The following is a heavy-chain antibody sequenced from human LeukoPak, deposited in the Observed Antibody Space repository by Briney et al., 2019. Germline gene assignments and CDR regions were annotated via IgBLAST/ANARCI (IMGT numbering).Heavy chain of an antibody. CDR2: ISSSGSYT. Sequence: PGGSLRLSCAASGFIFSDYYLSWIRPAPGKGLEGVSYISSSGSYTNYADSVKGRFTNSRDNAKNALYLQMNSLRAEDTAVYYCSNSYCGGDCYSVGYFDYWGQGTLVTVSS. J-gene: IGHJ4*02. D-gene: IGHD2-21*02. CDR3: SNSYCGGDCYSVGYFDY. V-gene: IGHV3-11*06. CDR1: GFIFSDYY.